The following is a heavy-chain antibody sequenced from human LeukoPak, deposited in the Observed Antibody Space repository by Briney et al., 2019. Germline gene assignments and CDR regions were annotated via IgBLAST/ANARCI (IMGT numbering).Heavy chain of an antibody. CDR2: ISSNGGST. D-gene: IGHD5-12*01. CDR1: GFTFSSYA. CDR3: AGARVRYSGYDWDY. V-gene: IGHV3-64*01. J-gene: IGHJ4*02. Sequence: PGGSLRLSCAASGFTFSSYAMHWVRQAPGKGLEYVSAISSNGGSTYYANSVKGRFTISRDNSKNTLYLQMGSLRAEDMAVYYCAGARVRYSGYDWDYWGQGTLVTVSS.